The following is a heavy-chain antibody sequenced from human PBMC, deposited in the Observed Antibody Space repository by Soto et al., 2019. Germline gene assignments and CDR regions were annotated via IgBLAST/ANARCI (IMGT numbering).Heavy chain of an antibody. CDR1: GFTFSSYG. CDR2: IWYDGSNK. CDR3: XXXXXXXXXXXXXXXXFDI. V-gene: IGHV3-33*01. Sequence: QVQLVESGGGVVQPGRSLRLSCAASGFTFSSYGMHWVRQAPXXXXXXVXVIWYDGSNKYYADSVKGRFTISRDNSKXXXXXXXXXXXXXXXXXXXXXXXXXXXXXXXXXXXXFDIWGQGTMVTVSS. J-gene: IGHJ3*02.